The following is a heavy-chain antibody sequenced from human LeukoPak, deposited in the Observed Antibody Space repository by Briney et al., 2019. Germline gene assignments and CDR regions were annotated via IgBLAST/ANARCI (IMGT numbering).Heavy chain of an antibody. CDR2: ITYSSSTI. J-gene: IGHJ4*02. V-gene: IGHV3-48*01. CDR1: GFTFSSYS. CDR3: ARQEQWLTKEYYFDY. Sequence: PGGSLRLSCAASGFTFSSYSMTWVRQAPGKGLEWVSYITYSSSTIYYADSVKGRFTISRDNAKNSLYLQMNSLRVDDTAVYYCARQEQWLTKEYYFDYWGQGTLVTVSS. D-gene: IGHD6-19*01.